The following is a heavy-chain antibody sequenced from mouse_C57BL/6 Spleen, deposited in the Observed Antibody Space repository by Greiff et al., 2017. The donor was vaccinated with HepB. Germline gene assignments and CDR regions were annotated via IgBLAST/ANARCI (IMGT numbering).Heavy chain of an antibody. CDR3: ARLNTTVSYYFDY. Sequence: VHLQQPGAELVMPGASVKLSCKASGYTFTSYWMHWVKQRPGQGLEWIGEIDPSDSYTNYNQKFKGKSTLTVDKSSSTAYMQLSSLTSEDSAVYYCARLNTTVSYYFDYWGQGTTLTVSS. J-gene: IGHJ2*01. CDR2: IDPSDSYT. D-gene: IGHD1-1*01. V-gene: IGHV1-69*01. CDR1: GYTFTSYW.